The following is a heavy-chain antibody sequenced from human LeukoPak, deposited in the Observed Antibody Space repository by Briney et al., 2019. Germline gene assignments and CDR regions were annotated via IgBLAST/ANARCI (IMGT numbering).Heavy chain of an antibody. CDR1: GYIFTDYY. CDR3: AREYSYAHYFDN. CDR2: INPNSAGT. D-gene: IGHD5-18*01. J-gene: IGHJ4*02. Sequence: EASVKVSCKASGYIFTDYYMHWVRQAPGQELGWMGRINPNSAGTNYAQKFQGRVTMTRDTSINTAYMELSRLRSDDTAVYYCAREYSYAHYFDNWGQGTLVTVSS. V-gene: IGHV1-2*06.